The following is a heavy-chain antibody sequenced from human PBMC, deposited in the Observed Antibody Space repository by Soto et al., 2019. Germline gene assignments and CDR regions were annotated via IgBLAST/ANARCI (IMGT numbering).Heavy chain of an antibody. CDR1: GFTFSSYA. D-gene: IGHD6-13*01. Sequence: EVQLLDSGGGLVQPGGSLRLSCAASGFTFSSYAMNWVRQAPGKGLEWVSVISGSGDSTYYADSVKGRFNISRDNSKNTLYLQMNSLRTEDTAVYYWARGGPGTYFDYWGQGTLVTVS. V-gene: IGHV3-23*01. CDR2: ISGSGDST. CDR3: ARGGPGTYFDY. J-gene: IGHJ4*02.